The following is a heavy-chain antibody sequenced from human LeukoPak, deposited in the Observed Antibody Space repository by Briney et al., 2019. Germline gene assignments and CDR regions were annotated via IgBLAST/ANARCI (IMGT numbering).Heavy chain of an antibody. J-gene: IGHJ4*02. V-gene: IGHV4-34*01. CDR3: ARTFQSTVPGIAGAGAFDH. CDR1: GGSFSGYY. CDR2: IHHYGTT. D-gene: IGHD6-13*01. Sequence: SETLSLTCAVYGGSFSGYYWSWIRQPPEKGLEWIGEIHHYGTTNYNPSLKSRVTILIDTSKNQFSLKVNSVTAADTAVYYCARTFQSTVPGIAGAGAFDHWGQGILVTVSS.